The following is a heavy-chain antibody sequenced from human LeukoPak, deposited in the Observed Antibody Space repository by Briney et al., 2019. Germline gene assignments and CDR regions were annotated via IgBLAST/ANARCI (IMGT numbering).Heavy chain of an antibody. CDR1: GFTVSNYY. CDR3: TRDLDA. Sequence: GGSLRLSCAASGFTVSNYYMSWVCKAPGKGMEWVSVVYSGGDTHHSDSVKGRFTLSRDISKSTLYLQMNSLRPEDTAVYYCTRDLDAWGEGSLVAVSP. J-gene: IGHJ5*02. CDR2: VYSGGDT. V-gene: IGHV3-66*01.